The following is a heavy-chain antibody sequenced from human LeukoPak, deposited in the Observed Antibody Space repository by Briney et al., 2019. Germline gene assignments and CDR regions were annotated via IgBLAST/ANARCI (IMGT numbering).Heavy chain of an antibody. V-gene: IGHV4-30-4*01. Sequence: SQTLSLTCTVSGVSISSGDYYWRWIRQPPGKGLEWIGYIYYSGSTYYNPSLKSRVTISVDTSKNQFSLKLSSVTAADTAVYYCARGRRFGELLPQVPYYFDYWGQGTLVTVSS. CDR2: IYYSGST. CDR1: GVSISSGDYY. J-gene: IGHJ4*02. CDR3: ARGRRFGELLPQVPYYFDY. D-gene: IGHD3-10*01.